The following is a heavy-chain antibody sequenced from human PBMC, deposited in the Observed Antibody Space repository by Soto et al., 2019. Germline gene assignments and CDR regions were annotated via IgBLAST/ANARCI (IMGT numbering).Heavy chain of an antibody. CDR1: GYTFTTSG. CDR3: ARAPSLTQLSA. Sequence: QVQLVQSGAEVKKAGASVRISCKASGYTFTTSGMHWVRQAPGQGLEWVGWINGANGNTKYSQQFQDRVTIPRDSSASTAYMELSGLTSDDTGVFYCARAPSLTQLSAWGEGTLVIVSS. D-gene: IGHD1-1*01. CDR2: INGANGNT. V-gene: IGHV1-3*01. J-gene: IGHJ5*02.